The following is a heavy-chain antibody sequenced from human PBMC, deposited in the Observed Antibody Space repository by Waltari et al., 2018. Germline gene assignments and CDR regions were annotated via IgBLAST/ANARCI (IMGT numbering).Heavy chain of an antibody. CDR2: IYYSGST. J-gene: IGHJ3*02. D-gene: IGHD6-6*01. V-gene: IGHV4-59*01. CDR1: GGSISSYY. Sequence: QVQLQESGPGLVKPSETLSLTCTVSGGSISSYYWSWIRQPPGMGLEWIGYIYYSGSTNYNPSLKSRVTISVDTSKNQFSLKLSSVTAADTAVYYCAITSIAAPRQRGAFDIWGQGTMVTVSS. CDR3: AITSIAAPRQRGAFDI.